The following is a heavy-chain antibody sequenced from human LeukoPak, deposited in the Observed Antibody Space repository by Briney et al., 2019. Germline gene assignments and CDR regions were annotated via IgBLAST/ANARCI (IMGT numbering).Heavy chain of an antibody. D-gene: IGHD5-18*01. CDR2: FDPEDGET. CDR1: GGTFSSYA. J-gene: IGHJ4*02. CDR3: ARAVDTAFDY. V-gene: IGHV1-69*13. Sequence: SVKVSCKASGGTFSSYAISWVRQAPGKGLEWMGGFDPEDGETNYAQKFQGRVTITADESTSTAYMELSSLRSEDTAVYYCARAVDTAFDYWGQGPLVTVSS.